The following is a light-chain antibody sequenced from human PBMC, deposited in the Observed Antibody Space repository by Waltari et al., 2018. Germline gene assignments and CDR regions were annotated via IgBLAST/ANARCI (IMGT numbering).Light chain of an antibody. Sequence: DIVMTQSPDSLAVSLGERATINCRSSQSVFYNSNDKNYLAWYQQKPGQPPKLRIYWASTRDSGVPDRCSGSGSGTDFTLTISSLQAEDVAVYYCQQYYSRRTFGQGTKVEIK. CDR3: QQYYSRRT. CDR1: QSVFYNSNDKNY. V-gene: IGKV4-1*01. J-gene: IGKJ1*01. CDR2: WAS.